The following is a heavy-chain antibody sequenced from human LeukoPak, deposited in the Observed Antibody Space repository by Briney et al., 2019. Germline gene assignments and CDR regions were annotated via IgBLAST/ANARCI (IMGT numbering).Heavy chain of an antibody. V-gene: IGHV4-39*02. Sequence: SETLSLTCTVSGASITSSNYYWLWLPQSPRKGLEWIGSIYYNGSTYYNPFLNSRVTISVHTSNNQFSLKLSSVTAADTAVYYCARDFSSSWTTGDYWGQGTLVTVSS. CDR2: IYYNGST. CDR3: ARDFSSSWTTGDY. CDR1: GASITSSNYY. J-gene: IGHJ4*02. D-gene: IGHD6-13*01.